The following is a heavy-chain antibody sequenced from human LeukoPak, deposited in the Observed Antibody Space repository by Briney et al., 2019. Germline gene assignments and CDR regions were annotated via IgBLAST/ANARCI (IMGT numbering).Heavy chain of an antibody. CDR2: IYTSGST. CDR3: AREGPYCSSTSCYAADY. Sequence: PSETLSLTCTVSGGSISSYYWSWIRQPAGKGLEWIGRIYTSGSTNYNPSLKSRVTMSVDTSKNQFSLKLSSVTAADTAVYYCAREGPYCSSTSCYAADYWGQGTLVTVSS. CDR1: GGSISSYY. D-gene: IGHD2-2*01. V-gene: IGHV4-4*07. J-gene: IGHJ4*02.